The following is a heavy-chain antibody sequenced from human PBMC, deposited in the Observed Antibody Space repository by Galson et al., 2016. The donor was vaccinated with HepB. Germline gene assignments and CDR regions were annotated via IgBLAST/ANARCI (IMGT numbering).Heavy chain of an antibody. J-gene: IGHJ4*02. CDR2: INYSGST. CDR3: ARHLNYGSYYFDY. D-gene: IGHD4-17*01. Sequence: ETLSLTCTVSGGSISSSSYYWGWIRQPPGKGLEWVGSINYSGSTYYNPSLKSRVTISVDTSKNQFSLKLSSVTAADTAVYYCARHLNYGSYYFDYWGLGTLVTVSS. V-gene: IGHV4-39*01. CDR1: GGSISSSSYY.